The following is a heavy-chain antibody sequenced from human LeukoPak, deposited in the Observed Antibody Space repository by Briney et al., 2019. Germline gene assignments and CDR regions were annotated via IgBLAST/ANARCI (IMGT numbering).Heavy chain of an antibody. CDR1: GFTFSSYG. V-gene: IGHV3-30*02. CDR2: IRYDGSNK. D-gene: IGHD5-18*01. J-gene: IGHJ4*02. CDR3: AKGSGYSYGSYDY. Sequence: GGSLRLSXAASGFTFSSYGMHWVRQAPGKGLEWVAFIRYDGSNKYYADSVKGRFTISRDNSKNTLYLQMNSLRAEDTAVYYCAKGSGYSYGSYDYWGQGTLVTVSS.